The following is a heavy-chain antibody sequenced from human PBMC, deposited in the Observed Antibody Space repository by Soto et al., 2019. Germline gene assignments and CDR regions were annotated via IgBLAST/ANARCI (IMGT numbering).Heavy chain of an antibody. D-gene: IGHD6-19*01. Sequence: GGSLRLSCASSGFTFNAFAMSWVRQVPGKGLQWVSTISGRGGATYYADSVKGRFTISRDNSKNTLYLQMNSLRAEDTAVYYCAKEWSYSSGWSHVDYWGQGTLVTVSS. CDR1: GFTFNAFA. CDR3: AKEWSYSSGWSHVDY. V-gene: IGHV3-23*01. J-gene: IGHJ4*02. CDR2: ISGRGGAT.